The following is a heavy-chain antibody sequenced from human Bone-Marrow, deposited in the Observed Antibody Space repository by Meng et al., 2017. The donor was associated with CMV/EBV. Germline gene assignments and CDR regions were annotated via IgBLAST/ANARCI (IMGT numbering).Heavy chain of an antibody. J-gene: IGHJ6*02. CDR3: ARDLKEDCSSTSCYRDYYYGMDV. CDR1: GYTFTGYY. Sequence: ASVKVSCKASGYTFTGYYMHWVRQAPGQGLEWMGCINPNSGDTYYEQNFQGRVNMTRDMSLSTAYMELSRLRSDDTAVYYCARDLKEDCSSTSCYRDYYYGMDVWGQGTTVTVSS. D-gene: IGHD2-2*02. V-gene: IGHV1-2*02. CDR2: INPNSGDT.